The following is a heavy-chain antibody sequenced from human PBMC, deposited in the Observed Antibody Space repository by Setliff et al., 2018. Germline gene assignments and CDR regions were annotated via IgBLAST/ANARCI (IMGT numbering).Heavy chain of an antibody. CDR1: GFTFSDFG. D-gene: IGHD2-15*01. CDR2: ISGYTGKT. V-gene: IGHV1-18*01. J-gene: IGHJ1*01. Sequence: ASVKVSCKTSGFTFSDFGISWVRQAPGQGLEWMGWISGYTGKTYYAPKLEGRVTLTTDTSTSTAYMELRGLTSDDTAVYYCSRLVRFCTPSTCQGASASEHWGQGTLVTVSS. CDR3: SRLVRFCTPSTCQGASASEH.